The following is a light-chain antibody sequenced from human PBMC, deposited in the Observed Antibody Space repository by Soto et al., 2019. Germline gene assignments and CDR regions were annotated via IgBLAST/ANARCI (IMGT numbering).Light chain of an antibody. Sequence: EIVLTQSPATPSVSPGARATLSCRASPSVSSNLAWYQQQPGQAPRLLISGVSTRATCIPARFSGSGSGTQFTLTIISLQSEDFAVYYCQQYNNWPPWTFSQGTKVDIK. CDR1: PSVSSN. CDR2: GVS. V-gene: IGKV3-15*01. J-gene: IGKJ1*01. CDR3: QQYNNWPPWT.